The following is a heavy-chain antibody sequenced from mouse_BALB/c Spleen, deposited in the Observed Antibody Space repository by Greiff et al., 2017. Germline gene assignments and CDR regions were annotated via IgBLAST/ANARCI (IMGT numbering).Heavy chain of an antibody. J-gene: IGHJ1*01. Sequence: VQLHQSGAELVKPGASVKLSCTASGYTFTSYYMYWVKQRPGQGLEWIGEINPSNGGTNFNEKFKSKATLTGDKSSSTAYMQLSSLTSEDSAVYYCTRGELGRCYWYFDVWGAGTTVTVSS. CDR1: GYTFTSYY. CDR3: TRGELGRCYWYFDV. CDR2: INPSNGGT. D-gene: IGHD4-1*01. V-gene: IGHV1S81*02.